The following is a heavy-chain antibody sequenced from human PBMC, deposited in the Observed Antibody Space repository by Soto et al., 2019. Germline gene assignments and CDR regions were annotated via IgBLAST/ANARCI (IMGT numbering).Heavy chain of an antibody. Sequence: GASVKVSCKASGGTFSSYAISWVRQAPGQGLEWMGGIIPIFGTANYAQKFQGRVTITADESTSTAYMELSSLRSEDTAVYYCARAQKRQLPYYYGMDVWGQGTTVTVSS. CDR2: IIPIFGTA. J-gene: IGHJ6*02. D-gene: IGHD2-2*01. CDR1: GGTFSSYA. CDR3: ARAQKRQLPYYYGMDV. V-gene: IGHV1-69*13.